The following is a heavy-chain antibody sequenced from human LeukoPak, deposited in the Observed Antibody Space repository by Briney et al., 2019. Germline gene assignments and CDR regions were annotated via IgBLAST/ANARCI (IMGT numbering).Heavy chain of an antibody. CDR2: ISTSGITT. V-gene: IGHV3-11*01. Sequence: GGSLRLSCAASGFTFSNQYMNWIRQAPGKGLEWVSYISTSGITTYYADSVKGRFTISRDNVKNSLYLQMNSLRTEDTAVYFCASDSGYGGYDYWGQGTLVTVSS. J-gene: IGHJ4*02. CDR1: GFTFSNQY. D-gene: IGHD5-12*01. CDR3: ASDSGYGGYDY.